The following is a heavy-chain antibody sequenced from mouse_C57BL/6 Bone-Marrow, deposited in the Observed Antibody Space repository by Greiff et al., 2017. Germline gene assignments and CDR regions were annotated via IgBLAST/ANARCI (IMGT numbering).Heavy chain of an antibody. CDR2: ISSGGSYT. CDR3: ARLPITTVVGFYY. V-gene: IGHV5-6*01. CDR1: GFTFSSYG. J-gene: IGHJ2*01. D-gene: IGHD1-1*01. Sequence: EVKLVESGGDLVKPGGSLKLSCAASGFTFSSYGMSWVRQTPDKRLEWVATISSGGSYTYYPDSVKGRFTISRDNAKNTRYLQMIRLKSEDTAMYYGARLPITTVVGFYYWGQGTTLTVSS.